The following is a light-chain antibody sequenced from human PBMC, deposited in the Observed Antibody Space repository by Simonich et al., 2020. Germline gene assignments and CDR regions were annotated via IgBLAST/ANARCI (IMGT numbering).Light chain of an antibody. V-gene: IGKV4-1*01. CDR1: QSVLYSSNNKNY. J-gene: IGKJ1*01. CDR2: WES. Sequence: DIVMTQSPDSLAVSLGERATINCKSSQSVLYSSNNKNYLAWYQKKPGQPPKLLIYWESTRESGVPDRFSGSGSGTDFTLTISSLQAEDVAVYYCQQYYSTPPTFGQGTKVEIK. CDR3: QQYYSTPPT.